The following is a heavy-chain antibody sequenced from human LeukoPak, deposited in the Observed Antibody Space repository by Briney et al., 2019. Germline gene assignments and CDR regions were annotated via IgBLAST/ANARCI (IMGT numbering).Heavy chain of an antibody. J-gene: IGHJ4*02. Sequence: GGSLRLSCAASGFIFSTYNMNWVRQAPGKGLEWVAVIWYDGSKKYYADSVKGRFTISRDNSKSTLYLQMDSLRAEDTAVYYCAKDPKMYSSGWYVYDYWGQGTLVTVSS. D-gene: IGHD6-19*01. CDR3: AKDPKMYSSGWYVYDY. CDR2: IWYDGSKK. V-gene: IGHV3-33*06. CDR1: GFIFSTYN.